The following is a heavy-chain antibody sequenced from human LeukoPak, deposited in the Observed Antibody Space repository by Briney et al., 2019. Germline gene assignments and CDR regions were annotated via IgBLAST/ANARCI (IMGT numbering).Heavy chain of an antibody. CDR2: IWYDGSNK. J-gene: IGHJ4*02. D-gene: IGHD4-17*01. Sequence: GGSLRLSSAASGFTFSSFAMHWVRDAPDKGLEWVAVIWYDGSNKYDADSVKGRFADSRDNAENSVFLQMNSRRAEDTAVYYCARDTSTVTNREFDYWGQGTLVTVSS. V-gene: IGHV3-33*08. CDR1: GFTFSSFA. CDR3: ARDTSTVTNREFDY.